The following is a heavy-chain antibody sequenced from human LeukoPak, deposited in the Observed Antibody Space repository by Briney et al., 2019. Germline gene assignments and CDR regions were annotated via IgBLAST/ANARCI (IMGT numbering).Heavy chain of an antibody. V-gene: IGHV3-13*05. J-gene: IGHJ3*02. CDR3: ARSSGSSPDDAFDI. CDR1: GFTFSSYD. CDR2: IGTAGDP. Sequence: PGGSLRLSCAASGFTFSSYDMRWVRQAPGKGLEWVSAIGTAGDPYYPGSVKGRFTISRENAKNSLYLQMNSLRAGDTAVYYCARSSGSSPDDAFDIWGQGTMVTVSS. D-gene: IGHD3-10*01.